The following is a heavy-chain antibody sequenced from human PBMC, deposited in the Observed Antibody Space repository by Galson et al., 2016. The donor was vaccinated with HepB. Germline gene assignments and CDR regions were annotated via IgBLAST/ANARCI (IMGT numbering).Heavy chain of an antibody. CDR1: GLLFSDYG. V-gene: IGHV3-30*18. CDR3: AKPRYYYGSGNYGMDG. Sequence: SLRLSCAASGLLFSDYGMHWVRQAPGKGLEWVAVTAYDGTNDHDADAGRGRFTISRDNSQNTLYLQMTSLRREDTAVYYCAKPRYYYGSGNYGMDGWGQGTTVTVSS. CDR2: TAYDGTND. J-gene: IGHJ6*02. D-gene: IGHD3-10*01.